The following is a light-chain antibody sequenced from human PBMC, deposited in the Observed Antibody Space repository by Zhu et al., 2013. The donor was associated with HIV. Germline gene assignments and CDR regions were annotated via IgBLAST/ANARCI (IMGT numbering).Light chain of an antibody. V-gene: IGKV3-11*01. CDR1: QSVRSY. CDR3: QQRSNWPLT. J-gene: IGKJ4*01. Sequence: EIMLTQSPATLSLSPGERATLSCRTSQSVRSYLAWFQQKPGQAPRLLIYDASNRATGTPARFSGSGSGTDFALTINSLEPEDFAVYYCQQRSNWPLTFGGGTKVEIK. CDR2: DAS.